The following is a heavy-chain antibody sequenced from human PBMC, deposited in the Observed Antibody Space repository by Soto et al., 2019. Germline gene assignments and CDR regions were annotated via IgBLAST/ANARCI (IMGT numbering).Heavy chain of an antibody. CDR1: SACC. J-gene: IGHJ2*01. CDR3: ARGLSNLMRRLDRRYPVFPFDL. D-gene: IGHD3-16*01. Sequence: SACCRLVCRHPPEKRMEWIGEINHSGSTNYNPSLKSRVTISVDTSKNQFSLKLSSVTAADTAVYYCARGLSNLMRRLDRRYPVFPFDL. CDR2: INHSGST. V-gene: IGHV4-34*01.